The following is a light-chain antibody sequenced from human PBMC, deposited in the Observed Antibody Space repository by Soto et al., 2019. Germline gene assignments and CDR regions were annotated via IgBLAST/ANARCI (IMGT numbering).Light chain of an antibody. J-gene: IGKJ1*01. CDR3: QQYENYWT. CDR1: QNIRSR. V-gene: IGKV1-5*01. CDR2: DAS. Sequence: VHMTQSPSTLSASVLYRVTITFRASQNIRSRLACFQQKPGKAPKLLIYDASSLESGVPSRFSGSGSGTEFTLTISNLQPDDFATYYCQQYENYWTFGQGTKVDIK.